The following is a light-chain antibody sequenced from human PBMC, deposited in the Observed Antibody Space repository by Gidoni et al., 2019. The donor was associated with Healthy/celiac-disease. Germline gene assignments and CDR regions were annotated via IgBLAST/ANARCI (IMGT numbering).Light chain of an antibody. J-gene: IGKJ2*01. V-gene: IGKV3-20*01. CDR2: GAS. Sequence: VSTQSPGTLSLSPGERATLPCRASQSVRRSYLAWYQQKPGQATRPLIYGASSRATGIPDRFSGSGSGTDFALTISRLEPEDFAVYYCQQYGSPYTFGQGTKLEIK. CDR1: QSVRRSY. CDR3: QQYGSPYT.